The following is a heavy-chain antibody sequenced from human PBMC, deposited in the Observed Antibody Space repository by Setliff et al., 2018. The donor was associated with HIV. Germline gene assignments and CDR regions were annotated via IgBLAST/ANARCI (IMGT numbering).Heavy chain of an antibody. D-gene: IGHD5-12*01. CDR2: INHSGST. CDR1: GGSFSGYY. V-gene: IGHV4-34*01. Sequence: SETLSLTCAVYGGSFSGYYWSWVRQPPGKGLEWIGEINHSGSTKYSPSLRSRVSISVDTSKNQFSLRLNSVTAADTAVYYCASDISPDDGYNRLHYFDYWGQGTLVTVSS. CDR3: ASDISPDDGYNRLHYFDY. J-gene: IGHJ4*02.